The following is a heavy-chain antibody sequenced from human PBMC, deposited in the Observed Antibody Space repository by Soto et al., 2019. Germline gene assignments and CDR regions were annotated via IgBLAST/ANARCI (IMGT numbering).Heavy chain of an antibody. CDR3: ARRSSGWDFDY. CDR1: GFTFSNYA. Sequence: EVQLLESGGGLVQPGGSLRLSCAAPGFTFSNYAMNWVRQAPGKGLEWVSVISGSGGSTYYADSVKGRFTISRDNSRNTLYLQMNSLRGEDTAVYYCARRSSGWDFDYWGQGTLVTVSS. J-gene: IGHJ4*02. V-gene: IGHV3-23*01. CDR2: ISGSGGST. D-gene: IGHD6-19*01.